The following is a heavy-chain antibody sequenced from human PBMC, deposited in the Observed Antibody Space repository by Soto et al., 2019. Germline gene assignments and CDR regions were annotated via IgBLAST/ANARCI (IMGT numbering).Heavy chain of an antibody. V-gene: IGHV3-21*02. Sequence: EVQLVESGGALVKPGGSLRLSCAASGFTFTTYTMNWVRQAPGKGLEWVSSISGSSDNIYYADSVQGRFTISRDNAKTSLYLQMDNLRAEDTAVYYCARDFVVVPAAIGDYWGPGTLVAVSS. CDR3: ARDFVVVPAAIGDY. J-gene: IGHJ4*02. CDR1: GFTFTTYT. D-gene: IGHD2-2*01. CDR2: ISGSSDNI.